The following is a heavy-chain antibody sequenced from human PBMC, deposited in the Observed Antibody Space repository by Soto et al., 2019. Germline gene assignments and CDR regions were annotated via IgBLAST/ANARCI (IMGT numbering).Heavy chain of an antibody. CDR2: ISGSGGST. Sequence: GGSLRLSCAASGFTFSIYAMSWVRQAPGKGLEWVSAISGSGGSTYYADSVKGRFTISRDNSKNTLYLQMNSLRAEDTAVYYCAKIPIAYYDFSPDYWGQGTLVTVSS. V-gene: IGHV3-23*01. J-gene: IGHJ4*02. CDR1: GFTFSIYA. CDR3: AKIPIAYYDFSPDY. D-gene: IGHD3-3*01.